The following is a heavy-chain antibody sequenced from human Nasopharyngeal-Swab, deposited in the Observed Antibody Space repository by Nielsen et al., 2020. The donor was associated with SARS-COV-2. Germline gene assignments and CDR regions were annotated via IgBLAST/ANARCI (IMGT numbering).Heavy chain of an antibody. V-gene: IGHV4-39*01. CDR2: IYYDGNT. J-gene: IGHJ6*02. CDR3: ARQQEGYYYYYGMDV. Sequence: WMRQPPGKGLQHIGSIYYDGNTYYDPSLKGRLTISVDTSRDQFSLKLSSATAADTAVYFCARQQEGYYYYYGMDVWGQGTPVTVSS.